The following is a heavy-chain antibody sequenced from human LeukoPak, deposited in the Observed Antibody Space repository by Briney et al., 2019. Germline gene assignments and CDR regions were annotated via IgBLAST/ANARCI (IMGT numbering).Heavy chain of an antibody. Sequence: ASVKVSSKTSGYTFTAYYMHWVRQTPGQGLEWMGWINPNSGGTIYAQKFQGRVTMTRDTSISTAYMELSRLRSDDTAVYYCARASSLDDWGQGTLVTVSS. CDR3: ARASSLDD. J-gene: IGHJ4*02. CDR2: INPNSGGT. V-gene: IGHV1-2*02. CDR1: GYTFTAYY.